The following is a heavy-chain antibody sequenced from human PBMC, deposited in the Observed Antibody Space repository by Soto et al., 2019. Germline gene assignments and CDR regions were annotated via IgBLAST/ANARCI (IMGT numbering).Heavy chain of an antibody. CDR1: GGSISSYY. CDR3: ASSYSSGCPDY. V-gene: IGHV4-59*08. J-gene: IGHJ4*02. Sequence: TLSLTCTVSGGSISSYYWSWIRQPPGKGLEWIGYIYYSGSTNYNPSFKSRVTISVDTSKNQFSLKLSSVTAADTAVYYCASSYSSGCPDYWGQGTLVTVSS. D-gene: IGHD6-19*01. CDR2: IYYSGST.